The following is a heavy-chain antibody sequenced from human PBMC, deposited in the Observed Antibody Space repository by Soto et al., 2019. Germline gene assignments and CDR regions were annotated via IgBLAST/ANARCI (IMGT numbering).Heavy chain of an antibody. CDR1: GFTFSSYW. V-gene: IGHV3-74*01. D-gene: IGHD2-21*01. CDR2: IDNAGRSV. CDR3: TTVGESVSGMGG. Sequence: EVQLVESGGGLVQPGGSLRLSCAASGFTFSSYWMHWVRQAPGKGLVWVSRIDNAGRSVRYAGSVKGRFTISRDNAKNALYLKMNSLRAEDTVVYYCTTVGESVSGMGGWGHGNTVTVSS. J-gene: IGHJ6*02.